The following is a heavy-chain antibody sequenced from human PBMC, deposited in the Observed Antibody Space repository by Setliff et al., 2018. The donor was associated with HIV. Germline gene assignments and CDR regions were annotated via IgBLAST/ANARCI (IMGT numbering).Heavy chain of an antibody. V-gene: IGHV1-2*02. CDR2: INPNSGGT. Sequence: ASVQVSCKASGYTFTGYYIHWVRQAPGQGLEWMGWINPNSGGTNYAQKFQGRVTMTRDTSISTAYMELSRLRSDDTAVYYCARDFLAEYYYDSSASDYWGQGTLVTVSS. D-gene: IGHD3-22*01. CDR3: ARDFLAEYYYDSSASDY. CDR1: GYTFTGYY. J-gene: IGHJ4*02.